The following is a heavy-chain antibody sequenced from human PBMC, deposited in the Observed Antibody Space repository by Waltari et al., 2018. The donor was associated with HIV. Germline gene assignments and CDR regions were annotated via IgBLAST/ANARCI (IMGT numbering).Heavy chain of an antibody. J-gene: IGHJ4*02. D-gene: IGHD6-19*01. V-gene: IGHV3-7*01. CDR1: TFSSYW. CDR2: IKQDGSEK. CDR3: ARDLYSSGWGYFDY. Sequence: TFSSYWMSWVRQAPGKGLEWVANIKQDGSEKYYVDSVKGRFTISRDNAKNSLYLQMNSLRAEDTAVYYCARDLYSSGWGYFDYWGQGTLVTVSS.